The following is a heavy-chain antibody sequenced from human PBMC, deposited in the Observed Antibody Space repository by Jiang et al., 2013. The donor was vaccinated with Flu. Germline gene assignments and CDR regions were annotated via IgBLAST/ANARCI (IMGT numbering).Heavy chain of an antibody. CDR1: GYTFTNYG. CDR3: ARGHLESIQH. Sequence: KVSCKASGYTFTNYGMGWVRQAPGQGLEWMGWINTNNGKPTYAQGFTGRFVFSLDTSVSTAYLQISSLKADDTAVYYCARGHLESIQHWGQGTLVTVSS. CDR2: INTNNGKP. V-gene: IGHV7-4-1*02. J-gene: IGHJ1*01.